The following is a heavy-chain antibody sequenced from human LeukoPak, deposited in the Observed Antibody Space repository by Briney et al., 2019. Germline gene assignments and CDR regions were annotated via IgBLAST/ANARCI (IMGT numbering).Heavy chain of an antibody. CDR2: INPYSGAT. V-gene: IGHV1-2*02. CDR3: ARDLTGATTGTHYYFDY. CDR1: GYTLTDYY. D-gene: IGHD2-8*02. Sequence: ASVKVSCKASGYTLTDYYIHWVGQAPGQGLEWMGWINPYSGATRYAQKFQGSVTMTRDTSISTAYVELSSLRSDDTAVYYCARDLTGATTGTHYYFDYWGQGTLVTVSS. J-gene: IGHJ4*02.